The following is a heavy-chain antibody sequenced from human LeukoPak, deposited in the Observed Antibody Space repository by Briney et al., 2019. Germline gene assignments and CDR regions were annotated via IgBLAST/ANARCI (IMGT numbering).Heavy chain of an antibody. J-gene: IGHJ4*02. Sequence: KPSETLSLTCAVYGGSFSGYYWSWIRQPPGKGLEWIGEINHSGSTNYNPSLKSRVTISVDTSKNQFSLKLSSVTAADTAVYYCARGRISGAPDYWGQGTLVTVSS. CDR2: INHSGST. CDR3: ARGRISGAPDY. D-gene: IGHD2-15*01. CDR1: GGSFSGYY. V-gene: IGHV4-34*01.